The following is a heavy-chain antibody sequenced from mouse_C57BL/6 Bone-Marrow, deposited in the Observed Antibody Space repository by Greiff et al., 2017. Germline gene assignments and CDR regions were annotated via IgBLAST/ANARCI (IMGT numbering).Heavy chain of an antibody. CDR2: IDPENGDT. V-gene: IGHV14-4*01. J-gene: IGHJ2*01. CDR3: THDGYYGDY. Sequence: VQLKQSGAELVRPGASVKLSCTASGFNIKDDYMHWVKQRPEQGLEWIGWIDPENGDTEYASKFQGKATITADPSSNTAYLQLSSRTSEDTAVYYCTHDGYYGDYWGQGTTLTVSS. CDR1: GFNIKDDY. D-gene: IGHD2-3*01.